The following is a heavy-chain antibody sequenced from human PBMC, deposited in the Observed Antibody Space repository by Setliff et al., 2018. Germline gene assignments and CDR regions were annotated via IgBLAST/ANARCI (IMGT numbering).Heavy chain of an antibody. J-gene: IGHJ4*02. CDR2: IYYSGST. CDR3: ARLRGAFDY. V-gene: IGHV4-59*01. Sequence: PSETLSLTCTVSGGPISSYYWSWIRQPPGKRLEWIGYIYYSGSTNYNPSLESRVTISVDTSKNQFSLRLNSATAADTAMYYCARLRGAFDYWGQGTLVTVS. CDR1: GGPISSYY. D-gene: IGHD3-16*01.